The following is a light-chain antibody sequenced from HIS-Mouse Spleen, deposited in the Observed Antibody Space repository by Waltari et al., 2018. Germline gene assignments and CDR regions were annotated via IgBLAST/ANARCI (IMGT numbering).Light chain of an antibody. Sequence: SYELTQPPSVSVSPGKTASITCSGEKLGDKYACWYQQKPGRSPVLVIYQDSKRPSVIPERFSGSTSGNTATMIISGTQAMDESYYYRQACDSSTVVFGGGTELSVL. J-gene: IGLJ2*01. V-gene: IGLV3-1*01. CDR1: KLGDKY. CDR3: QACDSSTVV. CDR2: QDS.